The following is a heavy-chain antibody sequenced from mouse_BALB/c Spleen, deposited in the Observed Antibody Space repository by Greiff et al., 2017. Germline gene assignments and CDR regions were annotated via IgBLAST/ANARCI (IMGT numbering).Heavy chain of an antibody. J-gene: IGHJ1*01. Sequence: EVQLQQSGTVLARPGASVKMSCKASGYTFTSYWMHWVKQRPGQGLEWIGAIYPGNSDTSYNQKFKGKAKLTAVTSTSTAYMELSSLTNEDSAVYYCTISWCNWYFDVWGAGTTVTVSS. D-gene: IGHD1-1*02. CDR3: TISWCNWYFDV. CDR2: IYPGNSDT. V-gene: IGHV1-5*01. CDR1: GYTFTSYW.